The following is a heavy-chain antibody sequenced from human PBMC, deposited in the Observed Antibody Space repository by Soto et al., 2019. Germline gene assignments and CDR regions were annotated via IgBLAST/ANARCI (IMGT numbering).Heavy chain of an antibody. CDR3: AKDRIAAVGCFDY. D-gene: IGHD6-13*01. CDR1: GFTFSSYA. CDR2: ISGSGGST. J-gene: IGHJ4*02. V-gene: IGHV3-23*01. Sequence: VGSLRLSCAASGFTFSSYAMSWVRQAPGKGLEWVSGISGSGGSTYYADSVKGRFTISRGNSKNTLYLQMNSLRAEDTAVYYCAKDRIAAVGCFDYWGQGTRVTVSS.